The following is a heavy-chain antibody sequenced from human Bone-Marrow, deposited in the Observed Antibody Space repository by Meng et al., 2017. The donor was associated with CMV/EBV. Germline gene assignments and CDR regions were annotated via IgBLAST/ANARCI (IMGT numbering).Heavy chain of an antibody. CDR1: GGAISDFF. J-gene: IGHJ5*02. V-gene: IGHV4-59*01. CDR3: ARESAGSGRNNWFDP. CDR2: THYTGST. D-gene: IGHD3-10*01. Sequence: GSLRLSCTVSGGAISDFFWSWIRQPPGKGLEWIGFTHYTGSTKFNPSLMRRVTLSVDASKNQLSLCLTSVTAADTAVYYCARESAGSGRNNWFDPWGQGNLVTGSS.